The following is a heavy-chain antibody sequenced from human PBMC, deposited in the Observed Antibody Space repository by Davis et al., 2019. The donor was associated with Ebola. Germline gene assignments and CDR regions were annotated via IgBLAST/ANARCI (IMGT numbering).Heavy chain of an antibody. D-gene: IGHD3-22*01. CDR1: GYSFVDYW. Sequence: GGSLRLSCKGSGYSFVDYWIGWVRQMPGQRPEWMGIIYPGDSDTRYSPSFQGQVTISADKSTTTAYLQWSSLKVSDSAMYYCAKQESLYGSSDYWGQGTLVTVSS. CDR2: IYPGDSDT. V-gene: IGHV5-51*01. J-gene: IGHJ4*02. CDR3: AKQESLYGSSDY.